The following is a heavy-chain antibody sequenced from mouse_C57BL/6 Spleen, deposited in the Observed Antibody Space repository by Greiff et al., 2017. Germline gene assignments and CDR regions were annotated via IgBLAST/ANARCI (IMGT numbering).Heavy chain of an antibody. CDR1: GYTFTSYW. Sequence: EVQLQQSGTVLARPGASVKMSCKTSGYTFTSYWMHWVKQRPGQGLEWIGAIYPGNSDTSYNQKFKGKAKLTAVTSASTAYMELSSLTNEDSAVYYCTRSPPAYYSNYTVLDFDYWGQGTTLTVSS. J-gene: IGHJ2*01. CDR3: TRSPPAYYSNYTVLDFDY. D-gene: IGHD2-5*01. CDR2: IYPGNSDT. V-gene: IGHV1-5*01.